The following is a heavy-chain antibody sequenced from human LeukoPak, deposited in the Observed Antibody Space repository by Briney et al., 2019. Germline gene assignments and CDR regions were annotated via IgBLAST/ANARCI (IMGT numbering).Heavy chain of an antibody. J-gene: IGHJ4*02. CDR1: GFTLSSYG. D-gene: IGHD6-13*01. Sequence: PGGSLRLSCAASGFTLSSYGMHWVRQAPGKGLEWVAVISYDGSNKYYADSVKGRFTISRDNSKNTLYLQMNSLRAEDTAVYYCAKVVDTSSSPFDYWGQGALVTVSS. CDR3: AKVVDTSSSPFDY. CDR2: ISYDGSNK. V-gene: IGHV3-30*18.